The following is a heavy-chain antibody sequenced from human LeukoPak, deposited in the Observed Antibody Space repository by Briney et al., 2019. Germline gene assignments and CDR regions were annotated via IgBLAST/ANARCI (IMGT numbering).Heavy chain of an antibody. CDR3: AREVIIVGDSDAFDL. J-gene: IGHJ3*01. CDR2: IFYDGRA. D-gene: IGHD1-26*01. V-gene: IGHV4-30-4*08. CDR1: GGSISSANHF. Sequence: PSETLSLTCTISGGSISSANHFRSWVRQSPGEGLEWIGYIFYDGRAHYNPSLRSRLSMSIDVSKNQFSLSLGSVTAADTAIYYCAREVIIVGDSDAFDLWGHGTMVTVSS.